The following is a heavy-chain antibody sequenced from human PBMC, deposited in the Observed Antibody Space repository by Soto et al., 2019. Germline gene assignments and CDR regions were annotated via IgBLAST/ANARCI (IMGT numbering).Heavy chain of an antibody. CDR2: IYYSGST. Sequence: SETLSLTCTVSGGSVSSGSYYWSWIRQPPGKGLEWIGYIYYSGSTNYNPSLKSRVTISVDTSKNQFSLKLSSVTAADTAVYYCARDLGAAAGYYGMDVWGQGTTVTVSS. D-gene: IGHD6-13*01. V-gene: IGHV4-61*01. CDR3: ARDLGAAAGYYGMDV. J-gene: IGHJ6*02. CDR1: GGSVSSGSYY.